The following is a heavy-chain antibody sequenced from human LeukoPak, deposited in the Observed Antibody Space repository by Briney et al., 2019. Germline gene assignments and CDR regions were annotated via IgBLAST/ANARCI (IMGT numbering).Heavy chain of an antibody. V-gene: IGHV1-2*02. J-gene: IGHJ5*02. D-gene: IGHD3-9*01. CDR1: GYTFTGYY. CDR3: ARVPPMTGYYPEYNWFDP. CDR2: INPNSGGT. Sequence: GASVKVSCKASGYTFTGYYMHWVRQAPGQGLEWMGWINPNSGGTNYAQKFQGRVTMTRDTSISTAYMELSRLRSDDTAVYYCARVPPMTGYYPEYNWFDPWGQGTLVTVSS.